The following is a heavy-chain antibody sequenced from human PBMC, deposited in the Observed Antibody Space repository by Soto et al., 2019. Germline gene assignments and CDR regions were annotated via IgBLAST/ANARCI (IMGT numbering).Heavy chain of an antibody. CDR2: ISWHSGNI. J-gene: IGHJ4*02. D-gene: IGHD6-13*01. Sequence: GGSLRLSCAASGFTFEDYAMHWVRQAPGKGLEWVSAISWHSGNIAYADSVRGRFTISRDNAKNSLFLQMHSLRTEDTALYYCAKGSSSWIEDYYFDYWGQGTLVTVSS. CDR3: AKGSSSWIEDYYFDY. CDR1: GFTFEDYA. V-gene: IGHV3-9*01.